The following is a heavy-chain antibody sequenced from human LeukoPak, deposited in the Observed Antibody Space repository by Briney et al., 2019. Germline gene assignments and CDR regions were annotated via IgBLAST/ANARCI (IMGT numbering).Heavy chain of an antibody. CDR3: ARHLTYSSSWDAADY. CDR1: GYSFSSYW. CDR2: IYPGDSGT. J-gene: IGHJ4*02. D-gene: IGHD6-13*01. Sequence: GEFLKISCKGSGYSFSSYWIGWVRQMPGKGLEWMGIIYPGDSGTRYSPSFQGLVTISADKSIDTAYLQWSSLKASDTALYYCARHLTYSSSWDAADYWGQGTLVVVS. V-gene: IGHV5-51*01.